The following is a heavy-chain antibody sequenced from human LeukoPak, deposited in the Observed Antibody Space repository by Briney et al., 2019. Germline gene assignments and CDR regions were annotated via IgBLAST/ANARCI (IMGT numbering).Heavy chain of an antibody. Sequence: PSETLSLTCTVSGGSISSYYWSWIRQPPGKGLEWIGYIYYSGSTNYNPSLKSRVTISVDTSKNQFSLKLSSVTAEDTAVYYCAKVGIAAPRVDVFDYWGQGTLVTVSS. J-gene: IGHJ4*02. CDR2: IYYSGST. CDR3: AKVGIAAPRVDVFDY. D-gene: IGHD6-13*01. CDR1: GGSISSYY. V-gene: IGHV4-59*01.